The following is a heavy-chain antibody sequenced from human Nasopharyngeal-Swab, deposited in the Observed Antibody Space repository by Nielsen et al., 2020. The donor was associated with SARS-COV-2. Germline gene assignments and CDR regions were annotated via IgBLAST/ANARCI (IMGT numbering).Heavy chain of an antibody. J-gene: IGHJ3*02. Sequence: GESLKISCAASGFTFSSYEMNWVRQAPGKGLEWVSYISSSGSTIFYADSVKGRSTISRDNAKNSLYLQMNSLRATDTAVYYCAREERITMIVVVIPGAFDIWGQGTMVTVSS. CDR1: GFTFSSYE. V-gene: IGHV3-48*03. CDR3: AREERITMIVVVIPGAFDI. CDR2: ISSSGSTI. D-gene: IGHD3-22*01.